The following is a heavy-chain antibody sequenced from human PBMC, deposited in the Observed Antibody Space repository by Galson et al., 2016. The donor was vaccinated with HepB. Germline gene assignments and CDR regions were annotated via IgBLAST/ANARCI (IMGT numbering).Heavy chain of an antibody. J-gene: IGHJ4*02. CDR3: AIDPSQWHDLLFGN. Sequence: SLRLSCAASGFTFDKYGMTWFRQAPGKGLEWVSTICGRCGDMDYADSVKGRFTISRDDSKNTLYLHMNSLRVEDTAIYYCAIDPSQWHDLLFGNWAQGTLGTVSA. D-gene: IGHD6-19*01. CDR2: ICGRCGDM. V-gene: IGHV3-23*01. CDR1: GFTFDKYG.